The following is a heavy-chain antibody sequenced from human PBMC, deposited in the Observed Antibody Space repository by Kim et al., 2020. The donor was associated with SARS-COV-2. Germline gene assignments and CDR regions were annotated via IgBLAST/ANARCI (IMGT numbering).Heavy chain of an antibody. J-gene: IGHJ4*02. D-gene: IGHD2-8*02. V-gene: IGHV7-4-1*02. Sequence: PTYTQGFKGRFVFSLETSVSTAYLQVSNLKAEDTAVYYCARDSTGYFDSWGQGTLVTVSS. CDR3: ARDSTGYFDS. CDR2: P.